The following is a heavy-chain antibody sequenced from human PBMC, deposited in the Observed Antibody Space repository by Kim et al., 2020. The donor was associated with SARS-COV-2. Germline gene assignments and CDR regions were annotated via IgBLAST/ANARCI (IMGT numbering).Heavy chain of an antibody. J-gene: IGHJ4*02. Sequence: YYHPSLRSRVTISVGTSKNQFSLRLSSVTAADTAVYYCASGYGSGSPFDYWGQGTLVTVSS. CDR3: ASGYGSGSPFDY. V-gene: IGHV4-39*01. D-gene: IGHD3-10*01.